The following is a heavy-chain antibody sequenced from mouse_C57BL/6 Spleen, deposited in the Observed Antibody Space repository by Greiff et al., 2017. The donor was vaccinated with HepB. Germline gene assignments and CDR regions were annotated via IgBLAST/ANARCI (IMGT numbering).Heavy chain of an antibody. CDR1: GFTFTDYY. J-gene: IGHJ1*03. V-gene: IGHV1-36*01. D-gene: IGHD2-5*01. CDR3: ARGGYSNYVENWYFDV. Sequence: VQLKQSGPVLVKPGPSVKISCKASGFTFTDYYMHWVKQSHGKSLEWIGLVYPYNGGTSYNQKFKGKATLTVDTSSSTAYMERNSLTSEDSAVYYCARGGYSNYVENWYFDVWGTGTTVTVSS. CDR2: VYPYNGGT.